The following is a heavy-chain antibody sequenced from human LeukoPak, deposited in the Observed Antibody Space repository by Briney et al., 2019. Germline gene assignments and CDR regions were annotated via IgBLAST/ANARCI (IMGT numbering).Heavy chain of an antibody. V-gene: IGHV4-4*02. CDR3: ARGSGYGDSPGLH. CDR2: IYHSGST. CDR1: GGSISGSNW. Sequence: PSETLSLTCAVSGGSISGSNWWSWVRQPPGKGLEWIGEIYHSGSTNYNPSLKSRVTISVDKSKNQFSLKLSSVTAADTAVYYCARGSGYGDSPGLHWGQGTLVTVSS. J-gene: IGHJ4*02. D-gene: IGHD4-17*01.